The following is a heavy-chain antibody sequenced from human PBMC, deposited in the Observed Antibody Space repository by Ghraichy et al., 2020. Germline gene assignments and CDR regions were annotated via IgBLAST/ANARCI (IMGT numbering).Heavy chain of an antibody. D-gene: IGHD3-22*01. V-gene: IGHV4-61*01. CDR3: ARASYYYDQPPHFDY. J-gene: IGHJ4*02. Sequence: ESLNISCTVSGGSVSSDSCCWSWIRQPPGKELEWIGYIYYSGSTNYNPSLKSRVTMSVDTSKNQFSLKLSSLTAADTAVYYCARASYYYDQPPHFDYWGQGTLVTVSS. CDR2: IYYSGST. CDR1: GGSVSSDSCC.